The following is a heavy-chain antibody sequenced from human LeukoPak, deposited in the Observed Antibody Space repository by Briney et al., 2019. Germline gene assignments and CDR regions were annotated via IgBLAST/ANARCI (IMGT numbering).Heavy chain of an antibody. CDR3: ARESESSGWYDY. CDR1: GFMFHDYA. V-gene: IGHV3-43*02. Sequence: GGSLRLSCAAPGFMFHDYAIHWVRQAPGKGLEYVSLISGDGGSTFYADSVKGRFTISRDNSKNSLYLQMNSLRSDDTALYYCARESESSGWYDYWGQGTLVTVSS. D-gene: IGHD6-19*01. J-gene: IGHJ4*02. CDR2: ISGDGGST.